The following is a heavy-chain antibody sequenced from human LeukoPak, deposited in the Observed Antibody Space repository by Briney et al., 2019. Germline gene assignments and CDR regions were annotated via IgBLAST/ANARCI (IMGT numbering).Heavy chain of an antibody. J-gene: IGHJ4*02. Sequence: SETLSLTCAVYGGSFSGYYWSWIRQPPGKGLEWIGEINHSGSTNYNPSLKSRVTISVDTSKNQFSLKPSSVTAADTAVYYCARPTSVRGYDYWGQGTLVTVSS. CDR1: GGSFSGYY. V-gene: IGHV4-34*01. CDR2: INHSGST. D-gene: IGHD3-10*01. CDR3: ARPTSVRGYDY.